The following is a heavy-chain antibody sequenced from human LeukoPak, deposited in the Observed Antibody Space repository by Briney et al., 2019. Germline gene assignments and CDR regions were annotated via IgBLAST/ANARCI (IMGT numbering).Heavy chain of an antibody. D-gene: IGHD2-8*01. CDR1: GGSISSDDYY. CDR2: IYYSGNS. CDR3: ARVIVSYRYDANWFDP. Sequence: SQTLSLTCSVSGGSISSDDYYWSWIRQPPGKGLEWIGYIYYSGNSYYNPSLRSRVTISADTSENQFSLQLNSVTAADTAVYYCARVIVSYRYDANWFDPWGQGTLVTVSS. V-gene: IGHV4-30-4*01. J-gene: IGHJ5*02.